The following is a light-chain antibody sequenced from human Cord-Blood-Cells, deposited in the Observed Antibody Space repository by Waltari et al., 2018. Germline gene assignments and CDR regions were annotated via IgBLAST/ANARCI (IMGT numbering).Light chain of an antibody. CDR2: QDS. V-gene: IGLV3-1*01. CDR1: TLWDKY. J-gene: IGLJ2*01. Sequence: SYELTQPPSVSVSPGQTASITCSGATLWDKYACWYQQKPGQSPVLVIYQDSKRPSGIPERFSGSNSGNTATLTISGTQAMDEADYYCQAWDSSTVVFGGGTKLTVL. CDR3: QAWDSSTVV.